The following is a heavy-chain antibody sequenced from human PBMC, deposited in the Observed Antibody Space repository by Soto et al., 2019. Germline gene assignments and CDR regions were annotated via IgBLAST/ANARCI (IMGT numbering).Heavy chain of an antibody. V-gene: IGHV3-30*18. CDR2: ISYDGSNK. CDR3: AKDPAGPGIAVAGYFDY. D-gene: IGHD6-19*01. Sequence: GGSLRLSCAASGFTFSSYGMHWVRQAPGKGLEWVAVISYDGSNKYYADSVKGRFTISRDNSKNTLYLQMNSLRAEDTAVYYCAKDPAGPGIAVAGYFDYWGQGTLVTVSS. J-gene: IGHJ4*02. CDR1: GFTFSSYG.